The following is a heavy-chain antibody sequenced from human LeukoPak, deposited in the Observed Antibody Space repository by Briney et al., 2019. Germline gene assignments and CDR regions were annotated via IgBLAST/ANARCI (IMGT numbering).Heavy chain of an antibody. CDR3: ARGNVWKTIPMVRGVSRARWFDP. D-gene: IGHD3-10*01. J-gene: IGHJ5*02. Sequence: PSETLSLTCAVYGGSFSGYYWGWIRQPPGKGLEWIGEINHSGSTNYSPSLKSRVTISVDTSKNQFSLRLSSVTAADTAVYYCARGNVWKTIPMVRGVSRARWFDPWGQGTLVTVSS. CDR1: GGSFSGYY. V-gene: IGHV4-34*01. CDR2: INHSGST.